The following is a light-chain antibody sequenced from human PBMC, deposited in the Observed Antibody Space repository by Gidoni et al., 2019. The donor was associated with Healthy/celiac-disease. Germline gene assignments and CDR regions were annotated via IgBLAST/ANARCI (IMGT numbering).Light chain of an antibody. CDR3: QAWDSSTHVV. Sequence: SYELTQPTSVSVSPGQTASITCSGDKLGDKYACWSQQKPGQSPVLVIYQDSKRPSGIPERFSGSNSGNTATLTISGTQAMDEADYYCQAWDSSTHVVFGGGTKLTVL. V-gene: IGLV3-1*01. J-gene: IGLJ2*01. CDR1: KLGDKY. CDR2: QDS.